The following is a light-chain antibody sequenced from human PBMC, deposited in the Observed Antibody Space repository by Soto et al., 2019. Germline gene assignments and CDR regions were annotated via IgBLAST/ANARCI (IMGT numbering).Light chain of an antibody. V-gene: IGLV2-14*01. CDR1: TSDVGDYNY. CDR2: DGT. CDR3: SSYTTSDPPHL. J-gene: IGLJ1*01. Sequence: QSALTQSASVSGSPGQSITISCTGTTSDVGDYNYVSWYQQHPGKAPKLMIYDGTIRPSGVPNRFSGSKSGNTASLTISGLQDDDEADYYCSSYTTSDPPHLFGTGTKVTVL.